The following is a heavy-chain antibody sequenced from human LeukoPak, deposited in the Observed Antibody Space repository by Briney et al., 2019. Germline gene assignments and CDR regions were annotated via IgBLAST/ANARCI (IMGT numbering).Heavy chain of an antibody. J-gene: IGHJ2*01. Sequence: ASVKVSCKASGYTFTGYYMHWVRQAPGQGLEWMGWINPNSGGTNYAQKFQGRVTMTRDTSISTAYMELSRLRSDDTAVYYCARDDDILTGYSRYFDLWGRGTLVTVSS. CDR3: ARDDDILTGYSRYFDL. CDR1: GYTFTGYY. D-gene: IGHD3-9*01. CDR2: INPNSGGT. V-gene: IGHV1-2*02.